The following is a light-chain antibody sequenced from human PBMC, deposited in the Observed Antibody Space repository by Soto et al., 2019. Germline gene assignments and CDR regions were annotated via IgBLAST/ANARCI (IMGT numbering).Light chain of an antibody. J-gene: IGLJ2*01. CDR3: QSYDSSRSVI. CDR2: ANN. CDR1: SSNIGAGYD. Sequence: QAVVTQPPSVSGAPGQRVTISCTGSSSNIGAGYDVHWYQQLPGAAPKLLIYANNNRPSGVPDRFSGSKSDTSVSLAITGLQAEDEADYYCQSYDSSRSVIFGGGTKVTVL. V-gene: IGLV1-40*01.